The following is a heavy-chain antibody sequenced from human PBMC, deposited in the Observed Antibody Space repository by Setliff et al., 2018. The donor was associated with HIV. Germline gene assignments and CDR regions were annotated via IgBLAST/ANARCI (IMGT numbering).Heavy chain of an antibody. CDR1: GYSFTSYW. V-gene: IGHV5-51*01. D-gene: IGHD5-12*01. CDR3: ASLRRDGYNFDAFDI. CDR2: IYPGDSEI. Sequence: PGESLKISCEASGYSFTSYWIGWVRQLPGKGLEWMGIIYPGDSEIGYSPSFQGQVTISADKSISTAYLQWSSLKASDTAMYYCASLRRDGYNFDAFDIWGQGTMVTVSS. J-gene: IGHJ3*02.